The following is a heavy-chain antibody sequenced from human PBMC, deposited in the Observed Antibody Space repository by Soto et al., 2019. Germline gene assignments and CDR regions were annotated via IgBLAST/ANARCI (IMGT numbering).Heavy chain of an antibody. Sequence: QVQLVQSGAEVKKPGASVRVSCKASGYSFTGYYVHWVRLAPGQGLEWLGWINPNSGGTNHAHKFQGRVTMTRETSISTAYMELKRLTSNDPAVYYCAREAGTIGNYYYGMDVWGQGTTIAVS. CDR3: AREAGTIGNYYYGMDV. CDR1: GYSFTGYY. V-gene: IGHV1-2*07. J-gene: IGHJ6*02. D-gene: IGHD1-7*01. CDR2: INPNSGGT.